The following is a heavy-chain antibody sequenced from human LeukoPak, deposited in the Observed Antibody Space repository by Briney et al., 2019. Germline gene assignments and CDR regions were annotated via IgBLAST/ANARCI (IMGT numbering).Heavy chain of an antibody. CDR3: ATDSCSGGSCGDAFDI. J-gene: IGHJ3*02. CDR1: GYTLTELS. V-gene: IGHV1-24*01. Sequence: ASVKVSCKVSGYTLTELSMHWVRQAPGKGLEWMGGFDPEDGETIYAQKFQGRVTMTEDTSTDTAYMELSSLRSEDTAVYYCATDSCSGGSCGDAFDIWGQGTMVTVSS. D-gene: IGHD2-15*01. CDR2: FDPEDGET.